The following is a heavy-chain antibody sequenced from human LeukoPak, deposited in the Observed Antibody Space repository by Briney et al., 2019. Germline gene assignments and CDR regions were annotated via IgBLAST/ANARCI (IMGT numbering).Heavy chain of an antibody. J-gene: IGHJ1*01. CDR1: GFTVSSNY. V-gene: IGHV3-53*01. Sequence: GGSLRLSCAASGFTVSSNYMNWVRQAPGKGLEWVSIIYSGGSTYYADSVKGRFTISRDNAKNSLYLQMNSLRAEDTAVYYCARDIKTIAVAEYFQHWGQGTLVTVSS. D-gene: IGHD6-19*01. CDR3: ARDIKTIAVAEYFQH. CDR2: IYSGGST.